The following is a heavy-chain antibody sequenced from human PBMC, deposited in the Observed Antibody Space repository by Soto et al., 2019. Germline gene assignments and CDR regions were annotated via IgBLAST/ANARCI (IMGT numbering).Heavy chain of an antibody. J-gene: IGHJ4*02. V-gene: IGHV4-39*01. CDR2: IYYRGNT. CDR1: GDSINSDKYY. D-gene: IGHD3-9*01. Sequence: SETLSLTCSVSGDSINSDKYYWGWIRQPPGKGLEWIGSIYYRGNTYYNPSLQTRVAISLDKSKSQFSLKLNSVTAADSAVYFCARLEGLATISYYFDFWGQGALVTVSS. CDR3: ARLEGLATISYYFDF.